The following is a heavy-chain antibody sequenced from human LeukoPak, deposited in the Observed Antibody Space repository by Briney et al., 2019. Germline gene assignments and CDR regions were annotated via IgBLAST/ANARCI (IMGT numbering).Heavy chain of an antibody. V-gene: IGHV4-59*01. Sequence: PSQTLSLTYPVSGPSITSYYWSSIRQPPGKGLECNGYIYYSGSTNYHPSLKSRVTISVDTSKNQFSLKLSSVTAADTAVYYCPSEGTRSYWGVGYYYYIDVWGKETTVTVSS. CDR1: GPSITSYY. D-gene: IGHD1-26*01. CDR2: IYYSGST. CDR3: PSEGTRSYWGVGYYYYIDV. J-gene: IGHJ6*03.